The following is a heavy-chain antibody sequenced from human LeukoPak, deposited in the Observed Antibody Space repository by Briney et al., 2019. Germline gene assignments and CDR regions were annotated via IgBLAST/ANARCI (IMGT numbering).Heavy chain of an antibody. Sequence: PSETLSLTCTVSGGSISSGDYYWSWIRQPPGMGLEWIGYIYYSGSTYYNPSLKSRVTISVDTSKNQFSLKLSSVTAADTAVYYCARDVWRGGTAFEDIVVVPAAMGAFDIWGQGTMVTVSS. J-gene: IGHJ3*02. CDR1: GGSISSGDYY. V-gene: IGHV4-30-4*01. CDR3: ARDVWRGGTAFEDIVVVPAAMGAFDI. D-gene: IGHD2-2*01. CDR2: IYYSGST.